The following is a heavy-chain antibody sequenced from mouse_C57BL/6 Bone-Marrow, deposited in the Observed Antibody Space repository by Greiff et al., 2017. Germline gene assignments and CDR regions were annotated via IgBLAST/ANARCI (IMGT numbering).Heavy chain of an antibody. Sequence: VQLQQSGAELARPGASVKLSCTASGYTFTSYGISWVKQTTGQGLEWIGEIYPRSGYTYYNEKVKGKVTLTADKSSSTAYMELRSLTSEDSAVYYCARGATVVAPFACWGTGTLVTVSA. CDR1: GYTFTSYG. J-gene: IGHJ3*01. CDR2: IYPRSGYT. V-gene: IGHV1-81*01. D-gene: IGHD1-1*01. CDR3: ARGATVVAPFAC.